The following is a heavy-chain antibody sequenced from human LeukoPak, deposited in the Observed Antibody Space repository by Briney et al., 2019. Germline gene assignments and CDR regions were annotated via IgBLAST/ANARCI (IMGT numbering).Heavy chain of an antibody. V-gene: IGHV1-18*04. CDR3: ARDLRYFDWSPPSPTRGYYGMDV. CDR2: ISVYNGKI. CDR1: GYTFTSHG. D-gene: IGHD3-9*01. J-gene: IGHJ6*04. Sequence: GASVKVSCKASGYTFTSHGISWVRQAPGQGLEWMGWISVYNGKIRYAEKFQGRVTMTTDTSTCEAYMELRSLTSDDTAVYYCARDLRYFDWSPPSPTRGYYGMDVWGTGTTVTVSS.